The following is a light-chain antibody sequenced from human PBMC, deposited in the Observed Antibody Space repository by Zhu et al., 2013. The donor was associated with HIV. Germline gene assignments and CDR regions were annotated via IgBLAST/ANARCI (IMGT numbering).Light chain of an antibody. J-gene: IGLJ2*01. V-gene: IGLV1-40*01. Sequence: QSVLTQPPSVSGAPGQRVTISCTGSSSNIGAGYDVHWYQQLPGTAPKLLIYGNSNRPSGVPDRFSGSKSGTSASLAITGLQAEDEADLYCQSYDSSLSGPVVFGRRDQADRP. CDR3: QSYDSSLSGPVV. CDR1: SSNIGAGYD. CDR2: GNS.